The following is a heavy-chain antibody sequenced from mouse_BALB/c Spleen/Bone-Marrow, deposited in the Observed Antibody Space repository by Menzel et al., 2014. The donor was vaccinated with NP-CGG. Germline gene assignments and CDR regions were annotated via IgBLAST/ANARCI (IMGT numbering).Heavy chain of an antibody. V-gene: IGHV7-3*02. D-gene: IGHD2-4*01. J-gene: IGHJ2*01. CDR1: GFTFTDYY. CDR2: IRNKANGYTT. Sequence: EVKLMESGGGLVQPGGSLRLSCATSGFTFTDYYMSWVRQPPGKALEWLGFIRNKANGYTTEYGASVKGRFTISRDNSQSILYLQMNTLRAEDSATYYCARDRGLTYFDYWGQGTTLTVSS. CDR3: ARDRGLTYFDY.